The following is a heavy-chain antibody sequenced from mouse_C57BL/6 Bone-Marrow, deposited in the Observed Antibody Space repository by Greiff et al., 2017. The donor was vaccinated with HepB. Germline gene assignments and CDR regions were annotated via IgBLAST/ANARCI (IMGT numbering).Heavy chain of an antibody. CDR3: DKHESCYAMDY. CDR2: IGGGGST. J-gene: IGHJ4*01. V-gene: IGHV2-9*01. CDR1: GFSLTSYG. Sequence: VQLQQSGPGLVAPSQSLSITCTVSGFSLTSYGVDWVRQPPGKGLEWLGVIGGGGSTNYNSALMSRLSISKDNSKSQVFLKMNSLQADDTAIYYGDKHESCYAMDYWGQGTSVTVSS.